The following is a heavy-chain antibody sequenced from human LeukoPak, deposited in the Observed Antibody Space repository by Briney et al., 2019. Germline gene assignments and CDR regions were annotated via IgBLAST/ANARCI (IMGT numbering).Heavy chain of an antibody. D-gene: IGHD3-3*01. V-gene: IGHV6-1*01. J-gene: IGHJ4*02. CDR3: ASWEWLDY. CDR1: GDGVSSNSAA. CDR2: TYYRSKWYN. Sequence: SPTLSLTCAFSGDGVSSNSAAWNWIRQSPSRGLEWLGRTYYRSKWYNDYAVSVKSRITINPDTSKNQYSLQLNSVTPEDTAVYYCASWEWLDYWGQGTLVTVSS.